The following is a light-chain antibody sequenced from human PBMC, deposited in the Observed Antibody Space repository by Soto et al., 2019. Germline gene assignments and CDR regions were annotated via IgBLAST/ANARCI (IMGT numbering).Light chain of an antibody. CDR3: SSYTGSSTV. J-gene: IGLJ1*01. CDR2: DVS. Sequence: QSVLTQPASVSGSPGQSITISCTGNSSDVGGYNYVSWYQQHPGKAPKLMIYDVSNRPSGVSNRFSGSKSGNTASLTISGLQAEDEADYYCSSYTGSSTVFGTGTKVTVL. V-gene: IGLV2-14*01. CDR1: SSDVGGYNY.